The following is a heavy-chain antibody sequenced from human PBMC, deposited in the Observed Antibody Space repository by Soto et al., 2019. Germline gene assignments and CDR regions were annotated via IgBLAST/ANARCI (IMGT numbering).Heavy chain of an antibody. V-gene: IGHV1-69*06. Sequence: QVQLVQSGAEVTKPGSSVKVSCKASGGTFSSYAISWVRQAPGQGLEWMGGIIPIFGTANYAQKFQGRVTITADKSTSTAYMELSSLRSEDTAMYYCAVRYCSSTSCYLPYYFDYWGQGTLVTVSS. CDR1: GGTFSSYA. CDR3: AVRYCSSTSCYLPYYFDY. J-gene: IGHJ4*02. D-gene: IGHD2-2*01. CDR2: IIPIFGTA.